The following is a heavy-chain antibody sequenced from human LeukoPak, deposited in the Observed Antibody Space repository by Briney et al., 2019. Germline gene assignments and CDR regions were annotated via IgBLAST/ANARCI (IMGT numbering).Heavy chain of an antibody. V-gene: IGHV3-15*01. CDR3: TPSYDYDFWSGQPRYYYFDY. Sequence: KAGGSLRLSCAASGFTFSNAWMSWVRQAPGKGLEWVGRIKSKTDGGTTDYAAPVKGRFTISRDDSKNTLYLQMNSLKTEDTAVYYCTPSYDYDFWSGQPRYYYFDYWGQGTLATVSS. CDR2: IKSKTDGGTT. CDR1: GFTFSNAW. D-gene: IGHD3-3*01. J-gene: IGHJ4*02.